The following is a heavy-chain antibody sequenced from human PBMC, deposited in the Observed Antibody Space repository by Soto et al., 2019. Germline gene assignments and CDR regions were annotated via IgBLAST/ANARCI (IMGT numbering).Heavy chain of an antibody. D-gene: IGHD3-3*01. CDR3: AKDRLGGNFDY. J-gene: IGHJ4*02. CDR1: GFTFNNYA. V-gene: IGHV3-23*01. Sequence: PGGSLRLSCAASGFTFNNYAMNWVRQAPGKGLEWVATISGTGGSTYYADSVKGRFTISRDNSKNTLYLQMNSLRVEDTAVYYCAKDRLGGNFDYWGQGHQVTVSS. CDR2: ISGTGGST.